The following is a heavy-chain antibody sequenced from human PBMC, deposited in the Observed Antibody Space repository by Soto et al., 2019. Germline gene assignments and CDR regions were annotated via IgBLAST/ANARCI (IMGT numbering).Heavy chain of an antibody. Sequence: GGSLRLSCAASGFTFSSYAMSWVRQAPGKGLEWVSAISGSGGSTYYADSVKGRFTISRDNSKNTLYLQMNSLRAEDTAVYYCAKDQRQWLGKRDDAFDIWGQGTMVTVSS. CDR1: GFTFSSYA. CDR3: AKDQRQWLGKRDDAFDI. D-gene: IGHD6-19*01. V-gene: IGHV3-23*01. J-gene: IGHJ3*02. CDR2: ISGSGGST.